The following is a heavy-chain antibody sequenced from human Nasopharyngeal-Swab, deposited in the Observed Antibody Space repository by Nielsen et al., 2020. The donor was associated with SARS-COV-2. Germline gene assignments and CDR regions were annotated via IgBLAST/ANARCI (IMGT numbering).Heavy chain of an antibody. D-gene: IGHD1-26*01. Sequence: GALRLSCAASGFTFSSYAMHWVRQAPGKGLEWVAVISYDGSNKYYADSVKGRFTISRDNSKNTLYLQMNSLRAEDTAVYYCARDLVGATYWGQGTLVTVSS. V-gene: IGHV3-30*04. CDR3: ARDLVGATY. J-gene: IGHJ4*02. CDR1: GFTFSSYA. CDR2: ISYDGSNK.